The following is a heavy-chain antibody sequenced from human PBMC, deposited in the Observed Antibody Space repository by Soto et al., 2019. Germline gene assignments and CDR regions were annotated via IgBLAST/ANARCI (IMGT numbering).Heavy chain of an antibody. J-gene: IGHJ3*02. V-gene: IGHV4-59*11. CDR1: GGSISSHY. CDR2: IFYSGST. Sequence: SETLSLTCTVSGGSISSHYWSWIRQPPGKGLEWIGYIFYSGSTNYNPSLKSRVTISVDTSKNQFSLKLSSVTAADTAVYYCARRYGSAFDIWGHGTMVTVSS. D-gene: IGHD4-17*01. CDR3: ARRYGSAFDI.